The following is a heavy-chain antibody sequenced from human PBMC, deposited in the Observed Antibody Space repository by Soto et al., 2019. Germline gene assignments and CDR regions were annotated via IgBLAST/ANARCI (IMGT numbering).Heavy chain of an antibody. D-gene: IGHD3-10*01. J-gene: IGHJ4*02. CDR1: GFTFSGYY. CDR3: ARVVHYYGSGSYYGPYFDY. Sequence: GGSLRLSCAASGFTFSGYYMSWIRRAPGKGLEWVSYISSSSSYTNCADSVKGRFTISRDNAKNSLYLQMNSLRAEDTAVYYCARVVHYYGSGSYYGPYFDYWGQGTLVTVSS. CDR2: ISSSSSYT. V-gene: IGHV3-11*05.